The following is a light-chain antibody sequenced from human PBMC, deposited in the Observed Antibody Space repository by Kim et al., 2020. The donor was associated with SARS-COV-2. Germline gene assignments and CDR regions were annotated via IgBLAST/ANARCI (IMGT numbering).Light chain of an antibody. J-gene: IGKJ4*01. CDR2: GVV. V-gene: IGKV3-15*01. CDR1: QTITTN. CDR3: QQYNNWPLT. Sequence: SVSPGERATLSCRASQTITTNLAWYQQKPGQAPRLLIYGVVNRATGISTRFSGSGSGTEFTLTISSLQSEDFALYYCQQYNNWPLTFGGGTKVEI.